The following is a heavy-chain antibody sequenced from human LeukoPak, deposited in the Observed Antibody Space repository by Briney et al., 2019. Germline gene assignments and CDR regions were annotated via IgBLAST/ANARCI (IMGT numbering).Heavy chain of an antibody. J-gene: IGHJ4*02. CDR1: GGSFSGYY. V-gene: IGHV4-34*01. CDR2: INHSGST. Sequence: SETLSLTCAVYGGSFSGYYWSWIRQPPGKGLEWIGEINHSGSTNYNPSLKSRVTISVDTSKNQFSLKLSSVTAADTAVYYCARRDGYRRWYFDYWGQGTLVTVSS. D-gene: IGHD5-24*01. CDR3: ARRDGYRRWYFDY.